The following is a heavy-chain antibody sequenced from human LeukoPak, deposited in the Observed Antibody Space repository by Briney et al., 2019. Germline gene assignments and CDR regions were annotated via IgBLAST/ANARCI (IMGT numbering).Heavy chain of an antibody. CDR1: GFTFSSYS. V-gene: IGHV3-21*01. J-gene: IGHJ6*03. CDR3: ASLVTTSSNYYYYYMDV. D-gene: IGHD4-17*01. CDR2: ISSSSYI. Sequence: GGSLRLSCAASGFTFSSYSMNWVRQAPGKGLEWVSSISSSSYIYYAGSVKGRFTISRDNAKNSLYLQMNSLRAEDTAVYYCASLVTTSSNYYYYYMDVWGKGTTVTVSS.